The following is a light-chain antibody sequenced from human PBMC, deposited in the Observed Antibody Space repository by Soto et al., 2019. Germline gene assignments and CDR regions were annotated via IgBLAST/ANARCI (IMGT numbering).Light chain of an antibody. CDR2: GAS. CDR3: QQQYGWPTIT. CDR1: QSVSSK. J-gene: IGKJ5*01. V-gene: IGKV3-15*01. Sequence: METALFASTRSVPPGERATLSCRASQSVSSKLAWYQQQPGQAPRRIVYGASTRTTGIPARFSGSGSGTEFSLTISSLQPQDFAVYYCQQQYGWPTITFDQGTRLEIK.